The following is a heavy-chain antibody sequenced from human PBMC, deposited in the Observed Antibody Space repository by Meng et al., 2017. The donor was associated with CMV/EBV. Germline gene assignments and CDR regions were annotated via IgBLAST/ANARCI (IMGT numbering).Heavy chain of an antibody. CDR3: ARGQTYYDFWSGYFD. CDR2: INHSGST. Sequence: SETLSLTCAVYGGSFSGYYWSWIRQPPGKGLEWIGEINHSGSTNYNPSLKSRVTISVDTSKNQLSLKLSSVTAADTAVYYCARGQTYYDFWSGYFDWGQGTLVTVSS. V-gene: IGHV4-34*01. J-gene: IGHJ4*02. CDR1: GGSFSGYY. D-gene: IGHD3-3*01.